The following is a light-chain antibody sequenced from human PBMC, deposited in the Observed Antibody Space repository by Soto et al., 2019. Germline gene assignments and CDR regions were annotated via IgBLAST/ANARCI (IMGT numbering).Light chain of an antibody. J-gene: IGKJ4*01. CDR3: RQGSTT. CDR1: QSVSTY. Sequence: EIVLTQSPATLSLSPGERATLSCRANQSVSTYLAWYQQQRGQAPRLLIYDSSHRATGIPARFSGSGSGTALTLTISRLEPEDFAVYYCRQGSTTFGGGTKV. V-gene: IGKV3-11*01. CDR2: DSS.